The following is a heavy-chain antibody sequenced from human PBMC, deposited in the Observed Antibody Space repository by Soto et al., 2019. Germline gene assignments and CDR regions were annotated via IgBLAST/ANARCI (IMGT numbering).Heavy chain of an antibody. V-gene: IGHV3-11*01. D-gene: IGHD3-10*01. J-gene: IGHJ6*03. Sequence: GGSLRLSCTASGFTFSDYYMSWIRQAPGKGLERVSYISSSGSTIYYADTVKGRFTISRDNAKNSLYLHMNSLRAEDTAVYYCSSVDGSVSYYPPQYYYYDYMDVWGKGTTVTVSS. CDR2: ISSSGSTI. CDR3: SSVDGSVSYYPPQYYYYDYMDV. CDR1: GFTFSDYY.